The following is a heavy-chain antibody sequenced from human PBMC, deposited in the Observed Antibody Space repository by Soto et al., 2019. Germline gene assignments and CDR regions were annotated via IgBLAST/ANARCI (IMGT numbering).Heavy chain of an antibody. CDR2: IYYSGST. D-gene: IGHD2-15*01. CDR3: ARSAPESCSGGSCYSSDAFDI. CDR1: GGSISSSSYY. V-gene: IGHV4-39*01. J-gene: IGHJ3*02. Sequence: QLQLQESGPGLVKPSETLSLTCTVSGGSISSSSYYWGCIRQPPGKGLEWIGSIYYSGSTYYNPSLKSRVTISVDTSKNQFSLKLSSVTAADTAVYYCARSAPESCSGGSCYSSDAFDIWGQGTMVTVSS.